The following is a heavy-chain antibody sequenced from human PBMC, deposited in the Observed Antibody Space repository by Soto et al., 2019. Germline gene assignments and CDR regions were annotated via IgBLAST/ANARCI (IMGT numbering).Heavy chain of an antibody. CDR1: GGTSSNFV. Sequence: QMRLVQSGAEVKNSGSSVKVSCKASGGTSSNFVITWVRQVPGQGLEWLGGILPMFGAVKYAQKFQDRLTITADRSTNTASMELGSLRSEDMAVYYCARPMRSGYDRGVSYYHTMDVWGHGTTVTVS. CDR3: ARPMRSGYDRGVSYYHTMDV. D-gene: IGHD3-3*01. CDR2: ILPMFGAV. V-gene: IGHV1-69*06. J-gene: IGHJ6*02.